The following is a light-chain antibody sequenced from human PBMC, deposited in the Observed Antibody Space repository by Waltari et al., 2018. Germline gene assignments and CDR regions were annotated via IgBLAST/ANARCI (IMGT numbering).Light chain of an antibody. J-gene: IGLJ2*01. V-gene: IGLV2-11*01. CDR3: CSYAGRYTSV. CDR1: SRALGGYQY. CDR2: DVD. Sequence: QSALTQPRSVSGSPGQSVTPSCTGTSRALGGYQYFSWYQTHPGKAPKLVIYDVDKRPSGVPDRFSGSKAGNTASLTISGLQTDDDADYYCCSYAGRYTSVFGRGTRVTVL.